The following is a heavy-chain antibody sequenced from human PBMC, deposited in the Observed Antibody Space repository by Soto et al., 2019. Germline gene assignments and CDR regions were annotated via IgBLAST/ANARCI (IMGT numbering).Heavy chain of an antibody. J-gene: IGHJ6*02. D-gene: IGHD2-2*01. Sequence: SVNVSCKPSGGTFTNYAFSWVRQAPGQGLELMGGIIPIFGTPDYAQNFQGRVTITADESTRTASMELSSLRSDDTAVYYCARERSVGYCITTTCPKPFYYYAMDVWGQGTTVTVSS. CDR3: ARERSVGYCITTTCPKPFYYYAMDV. CDR2: IIPIFGTP. V-gene: IGHV1-69*13. CDR1: GGTFTNYA.